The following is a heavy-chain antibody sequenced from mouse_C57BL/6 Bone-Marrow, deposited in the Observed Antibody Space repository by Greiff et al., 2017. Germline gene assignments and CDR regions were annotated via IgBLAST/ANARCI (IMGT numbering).Heavy chain of an antibody. CDR3: AARIPGYAMDY. V-gene: IGHV1-82*01. J-gene: IGHJ4*01. Sequence: QVQLQQSGPELVKPGASVKISCKASGYAFSSSWMNWVKQRPGKGLEWIGRIYPGDGDTNYNGKFKGKATLTADKSSSTAYMQLSSLTSEDSAVYFCAARIPGYAMDYWGQGTSVTVSS. CDR2: IYPGDGDT. CDR1: GYAFSSSW.